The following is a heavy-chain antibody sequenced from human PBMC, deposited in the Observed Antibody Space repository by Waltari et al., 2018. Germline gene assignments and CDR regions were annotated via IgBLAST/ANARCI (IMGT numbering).Heavy chain of an antibody. D-gene: IGHD4-4*01. CDR1: QFPFITYG. Sequence: EVQLVESGGGLVQPGGSLRLSCAASQFPFITYGMAWVRQAPGKGLEWVAYINQDGSGNYYVDSVKGRFTISRDNAKNELYLQMNSLRAEDSAVYFCARDPIRSDGYSFDYWGQGTLVTVSS. CDR2: INQDGSGN. CDR3: ARDPIRSDGYSFDY. J-gene: IGHJ4*02. V-gene: IGHV3-7*01.